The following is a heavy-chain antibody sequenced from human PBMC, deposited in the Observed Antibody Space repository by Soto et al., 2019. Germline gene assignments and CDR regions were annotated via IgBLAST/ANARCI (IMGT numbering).Heavy chain of an antibody. D-gene: IGHD6-13*01. Sequence: ASVKVSCKASGYTFTSYDINWVRQATGQGLEWMGWMNPNSGNTGYAQKFQGRVTMTRNTSISTAYMELSSLRSEDTAVYYCARGNVIPPEFIPRSSWPYYYYGMDVWGQGTTVTVSS. J-gene: IGHJ6*02. CDR3: ARGNVIPPEFIPRSSWPYYYYGMDV. CDR2: MNPNSGNT. CDR1: GYTFTSYD. V-gene: IGHV1-8*01.